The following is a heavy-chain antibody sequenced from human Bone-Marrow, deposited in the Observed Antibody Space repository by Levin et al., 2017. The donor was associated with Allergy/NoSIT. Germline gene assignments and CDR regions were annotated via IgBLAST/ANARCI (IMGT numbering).Heavy chain of an antibody. CDR2: VYYVGTT. J-gene: IGHJ4*02. CDR3: ARGTKKGSHFDS. V-gene: IGHV4-59*01. D-gene: IGHD2-8*01. Sequence: SETLSLTCTVSGGSITPYYWSWVRQYPGKGLEWIGYVYYVGTTFYNPSLRSRVTISVDTSKNQFSLRVTSATAADTAVYFCARGTKKGSHFDSWGQGALVTVSS. CDR1: GGSITPYY.